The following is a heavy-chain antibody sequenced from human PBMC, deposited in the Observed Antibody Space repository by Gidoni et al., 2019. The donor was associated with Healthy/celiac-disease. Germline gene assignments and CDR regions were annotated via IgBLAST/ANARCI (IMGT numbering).Heavy chain of an antibody. CDR1: GFTVSTNY. V-gene: IGHV3-53*01. J-gene: IGHJ6*02. CDR3: ARDRVVDTAIIYYYYGMDV. CDR2: LYCGGST. Sequence: EVQLVESGGGLIQPGGSLSLSCAASGFTVSTNYMSWVRQAPGKGLDWVSVLYCGGSTYYADSVKGRFTISRDNSKNTLYLQMNSLRAEDTAVYYCARDRVVDTAIIYYYYGMDVWGQGTTVTVSS. D-gene: IGHD5-18*01.